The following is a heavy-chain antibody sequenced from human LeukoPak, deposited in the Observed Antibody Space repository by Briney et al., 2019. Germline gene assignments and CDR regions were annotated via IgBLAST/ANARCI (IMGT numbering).Heavy chain of an antibody. CDR3: ARATEATLDAFDI. CDR2: ISYDGSNK. Sequence: PGGTLRLSCAASGFTFSSYAMHWVRQAPGKGLEWVAVISYDGSNKYYADSVKGRFTISRDNSKNTLYLQMNNLRAEDTAVYYCARATEATLDAFDIWGQGTMVTVSS. V-gene: IGHV3-30-3*01. J-gene: IGHJ3*02. D-gene: IGHD5-12*01. CDR1: GFTFSSYA.